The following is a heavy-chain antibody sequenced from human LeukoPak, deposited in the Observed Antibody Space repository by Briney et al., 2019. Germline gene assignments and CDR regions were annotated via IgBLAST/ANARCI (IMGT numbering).Heavy chain of an antibody. CDR3: IRDFRSADL. CDR1: GFTFSNYW. CDR2: IYVDGRTT. J-gene: IGHJ5*02. Sequence: GGSLRLSCVASGFTFSNYWMHWVRQPPGKGLVWVSRIYVDGRTTNYADSVKGRSTISRDNAKNTVYLEMNSLSVEDTATYYCIRDFRSADLWGQGTLVTVTS. V-gene: IGHV3-74*01.